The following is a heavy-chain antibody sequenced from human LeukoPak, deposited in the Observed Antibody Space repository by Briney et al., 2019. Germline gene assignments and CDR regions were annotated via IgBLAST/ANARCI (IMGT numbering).Heavy chain of an antibody. V-gene: IGHV4-59*02. Sequence: SETLSLTCTVSGGSVSGHYWSWIRQPPGKGLEWIAYMYYNGRTNYNPSLKSRVIISVDTSKNELSLKLSSVTAADTAGYYGAGISMIVVRAFDIWGQGAMVTVSS. CDR3: AGISMIVVRAFDI. CDR2: MYYNGRT. J-gene: IGHJ3*02. D-gene: IGHD3-22*01. CDR1: GGSVSGHY.